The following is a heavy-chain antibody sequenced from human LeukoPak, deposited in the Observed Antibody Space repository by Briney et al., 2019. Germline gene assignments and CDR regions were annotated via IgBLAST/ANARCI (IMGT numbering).Heavy chain of an antibody. CDR1: GGSISSSSYY. Sequence: PSETLSLTCTVSGGSISSSSYYWGWIRQPPGKGLEWIGSIYYSGSTYYNPSLKSRVTISVDTSKNQFSLKLSSVTAADTAVYYCARGEGQCHDYWGQGTLVTVSS. D-gene: IGHD6-19*01. CDR3: ARGEGQCHDY. V-gene: IGHV4-39*07. CDR2: IYYSGST. J-gene: IGHJ4*02.